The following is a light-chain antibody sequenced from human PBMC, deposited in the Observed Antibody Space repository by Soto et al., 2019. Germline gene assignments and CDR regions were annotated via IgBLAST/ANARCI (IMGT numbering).Light chain of an antibody. CDR2: GAS. CDR3: QHYGGSPYT. V-gene: IGKV3-20*01. CDR1: QSVGISY. Sequence: VVLTQSPGTLSLSPGERATLSCRASQSVGISYIARYQHKPGQAPRLLIYGASSRAAGIPDRFSGSGSGTDFTLTISRLEPEDFAVYYCQHYGGSPYTLGQGTKVEIK. J-gene: IGKJ2*01.